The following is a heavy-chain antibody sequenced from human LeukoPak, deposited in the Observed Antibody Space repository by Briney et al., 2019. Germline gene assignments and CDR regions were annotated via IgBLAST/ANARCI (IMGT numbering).Heavy chain of an antibody. CDR1: GYSFTNYW. V-gene: IGHV5-51*01. CDR3: ARQGYSGSTSFNDY. CDR2: IHPGDSET. J-gene: IGHJ4*02. D-gene: IGHD5-12*01. Sequence: GESLKISCKGSGYSFTNYWIGWVRQMPGKGLEWMGIIHPGDSETRYSPSFQGQVTISADKSISTAYLQWSSLKASDTGMYYCARQGYSGSTSFNDYWGQRTLVTVSS.